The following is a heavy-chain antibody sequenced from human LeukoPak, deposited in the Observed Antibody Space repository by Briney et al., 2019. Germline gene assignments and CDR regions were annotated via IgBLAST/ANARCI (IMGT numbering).Heavy chain of an antibody. D-gene: IGHD6-13*01. J-gene: IGHJ6*03. CDR3: AKVRGIAAAGPYYYYMDV. Sequence: ASVKVSCKASVYTFTRYYMHWVGQAPGQGLEWMGWINPNSGGTNYAQKFQGRVTMTRDTSISAAYMELSRLRSGDTAVYYCAKVRGIAAAGPYYYYMDVWGKGTTVTVSS. V-gene: IGHV1-2*02. CDR2: INPNSGGT. CDR1: VYTFTRYY.